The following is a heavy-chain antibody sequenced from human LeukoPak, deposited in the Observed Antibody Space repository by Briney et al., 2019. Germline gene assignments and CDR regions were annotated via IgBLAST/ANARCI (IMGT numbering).Heavy chain of an antibody. CDR1: GGXISSSSYY. Sequence: SETLSLTCTVSGGXISSSSYYWGWIRQPPGRGLEWIGSIYYSGSTYYNPSLKSRVTISVDTSKNQFSLKLSSVTAADTAVYYCARHFSSWPIDYWGQGTLVTVSS. D-gene: IGHD6-13*01. CDR3: ARHFSSWPIDY. CDR2: IYYSGST. V-gene: IGHV4-39*01. J-gene: IGHJ4*02.